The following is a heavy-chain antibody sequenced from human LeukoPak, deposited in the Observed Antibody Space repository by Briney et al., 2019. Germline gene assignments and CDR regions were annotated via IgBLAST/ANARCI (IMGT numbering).Heavy chain of an antibody. CDR2: MNPNSGNT. CDR3: ARLLRREDY. J-gene: IGHJ4*02. CDR1: GYTFTSYD. V-gene: IGHV1-8*03. Sequence: ASVKVSCKASGYTFTSYDINWVRQATGQGLEWTGYMNPNSGNTGYAQKFQGRVTITRDTSISTAYMELSSLRSEDTAVYYCARLLRREDYWGQGTLVTVSS.